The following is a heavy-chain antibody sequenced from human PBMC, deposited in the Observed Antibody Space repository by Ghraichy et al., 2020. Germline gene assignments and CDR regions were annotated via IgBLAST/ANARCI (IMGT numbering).Heavy chain of an antibody. CDR2: ISGSGGST. Sequence: GGSLRLSCAASGFTFSSYAMSWVRQAPGKGLEWVSAISGSGGSTYYADSVKGRFTISRDNSKNTLYLQMNSLRAEDTAVYYCANSVLGELRFLEWLLLQNPSYYYYYGMDVWGQGTTVTVSS. V-gene: IGHV3-23*01. CDR3: ANSVLGELRFLEWLLLQNPSYYYYYGMDV. CDR1: GFTFSSYA. D-gene: IGHD3-3*01. J-gene: IGHJ6*02.